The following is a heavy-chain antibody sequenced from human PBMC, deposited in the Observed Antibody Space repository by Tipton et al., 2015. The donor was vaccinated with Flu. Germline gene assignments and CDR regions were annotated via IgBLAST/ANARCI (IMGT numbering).Heavy chain of an antibody. Sequence: TLSLTCIVSGGSLSSCGYYWSWIRQHPGKGLEWIGYIYYSGSTYYNPSLKSRVTISVDTSKNQFSLKLTPVTAAETAVYYCACAGHGYYDSSGSDYWGQGTLVTVSS. CDR1: GGSLSSCGYY. J-gene: IGHJ4*02. CDR3: ACAGHGYYDSSGSDY. CDR2: IYYSGST. D-gene: IGHD3-22*01. V-gene: IGHV4-31*03.